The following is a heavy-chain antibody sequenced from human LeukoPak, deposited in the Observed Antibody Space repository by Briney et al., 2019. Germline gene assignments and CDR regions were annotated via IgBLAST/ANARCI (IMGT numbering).Heavy chain of an antibody. CDR3: ARLADILTGYFHDAFDI. J-gene: IGHJ3*02. CDR1: GGSMSSYY. D-gene: IGHD3-9*01. Sequence: KPSETLSLTCSVSGGSMSSYYWSWIRQPAGKGLEWIGRIYTSGSTNYNPSLKSRVTMSVDTSKNQFSLKLTSVTAADTAVYYCARLADILTGYFHDAFDIWGQGTMVTVSS. CDR2: IYTSGST. V-gene: IGHV4-4*07.